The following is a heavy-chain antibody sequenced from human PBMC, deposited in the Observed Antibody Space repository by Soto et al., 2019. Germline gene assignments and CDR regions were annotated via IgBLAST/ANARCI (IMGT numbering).Heavy chain of an antibody. CDR1: GFTFSSYG. CDR3: ARDHHTAMVQDV. D-gene: IGHD5-18*01. V-gene: IGHV3-30*03. CDR2: ISYDGSNK. Sequence: SLRLSCAASGFTFSSYGMHWVRQAPGKGLEWVAVISYDGSNKYYADSVKGRFTISRDNSKNTLYLQMNSLRAEDTAVYYCARDHHTAMVQDVWGQGTTVTVSS. J-gene: IGHJ6*02.